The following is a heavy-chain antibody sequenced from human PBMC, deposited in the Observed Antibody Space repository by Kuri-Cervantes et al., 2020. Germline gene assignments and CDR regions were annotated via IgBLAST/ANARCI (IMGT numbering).Heavy chain of an antibody. CDR3: ARASRYFDWLSI. Sequence: ASVKVSCKASGYTFTSYGINWVRQAPGQRLEWMGWISTYNGNTNYAQRFQGRVTITRDTSASTAYMELSSLRSEDTAVYYCARASRYFDWLSIWGQGTMVTVSS. CDR2: ISTYNGNT. D-gene: IGHD3-9*01. V-gene: IGHV1-18*01. J-gene: IGHJ3*02. CDR1: GYTFTSYG.